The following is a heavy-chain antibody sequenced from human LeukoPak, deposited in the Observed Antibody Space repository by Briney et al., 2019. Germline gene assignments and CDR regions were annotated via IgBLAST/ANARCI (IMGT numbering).Heavy chain of an antibody. CDR1: GYSISSGYY. CDR3: ARQLTTVTLGWFDP. CDR2: IYHSGST. J-gene: IGHJ5*02. D-gene: IGHD4-17*01. Sequence: SETLSLTXAVSGYSISSGYYWGWIRQPPGKGLEWIGSIYHSGSTYYNPSLKSRVTISVDTSKNQFSLKLSSVTAADTAVYYCARQLTTVTLGWFDPWGQGTLVTVSS. V-gene: IGHV4-38-2*01.